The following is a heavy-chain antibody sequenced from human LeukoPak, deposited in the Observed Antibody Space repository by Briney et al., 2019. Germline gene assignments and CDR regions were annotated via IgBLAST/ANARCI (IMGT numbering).Heavy chain of an antibody. V-gene: IGHV3-7*01. Sequence: SGGSLRLTCAASGFTVSSKYMSWVRQAPGKGLEWVANINQDGSEKYYVDSVKGRYTISRDNAKNSLYLQMNSLRAEDTAVYYCAELGITMIGGVWGKGTTVTISS. CDR1: GFTVSSKY. CDR2: INQDGSEK. J-gene: IGHJ6*04. D-gene: IGHD3-10*02. CDR3: AELGITMIGGV.